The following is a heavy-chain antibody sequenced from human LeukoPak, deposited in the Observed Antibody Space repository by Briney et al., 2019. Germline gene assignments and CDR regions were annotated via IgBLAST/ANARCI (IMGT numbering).Heavy chain of an antibody. V-gene: IGHV3-53*01. CDR2: IYSGGYT. CDR1: GFTVSSNY. J-gene: IGHJ4*02. D-gene: IGHD5-24*01. CDR3: ARDGERWLQYPYFDY. Sequence: GGSLRLSCAASGFTVSSNYMSWVRQAPGKGLEWVSVIYSGGYTYYADSVKGRFTISRDNSKNTLYLQMNSLRAEDTAVYYCARDGERWLQYPYFDYWGQGTLVTVSS.